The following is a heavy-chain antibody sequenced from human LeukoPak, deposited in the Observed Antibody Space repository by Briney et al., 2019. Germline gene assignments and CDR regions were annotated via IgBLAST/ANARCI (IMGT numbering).Heavy chain of an antibody. Sequence: SVKVSCKASGGTFSSYAISWVRQAPGQGLEWMGGIIPIFGTANYAQKFQGRVTITTDESTSTAYMELRSLRSDDTAVYYCARRENYDFWSGYPSSYYYMDVWGKGTTVTVSS. CDR1: GGTFSSYA. CDR3: ARRENYDFWSGYPSSYYYMDV. CDR2: IIPIFGTA. V-gene: IGHV1-69*05. J-gene: IGHJ6*03. D-gene: IGHD3-3*01.